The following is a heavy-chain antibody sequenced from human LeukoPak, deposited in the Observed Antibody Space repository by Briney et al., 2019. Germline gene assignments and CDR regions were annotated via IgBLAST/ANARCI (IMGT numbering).Heavy chain of an antibody. D-gene: IGHD3-22*01. Sequence: GGSLRLSCAASRFTFSSYWMTWVRQAPGKGLEWVANINQDGSEKYYVDSVKGRFTISRDNAKNSLYLQMNSLRAEDTAVYYCARVGDYYDDKWGQGTMVTVSS. CDR2: INQDGSEK. J-gene: IGHJ3*02. CDR1: RFTFSSYW. V-gene: IGHV3-7*01. CDR3: ARVGDYYDDK.